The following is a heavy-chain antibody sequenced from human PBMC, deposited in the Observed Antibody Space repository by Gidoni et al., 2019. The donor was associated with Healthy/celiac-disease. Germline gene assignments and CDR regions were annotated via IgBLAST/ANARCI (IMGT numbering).Heavy chain of an antibody. V-gene: IGHV3-30*03. D-gene: IGHD3-22*01. CDR2: ISYDGSNK. CDR3: ARASSGYPFDY. CDR1: GFTFSSYG. J-gene: IGHJ4*02. Sequence: QVQLVESGGAVVQPGRSLRLSCAASGFTFSSYGMHWVRQAPGKGLEWVAVISYDGSNKYYADSVKGRFTISRDKSKNTLYLQMNSLRAEDTAVYYCARASSGYPFDYWGQGTLVTVSS.